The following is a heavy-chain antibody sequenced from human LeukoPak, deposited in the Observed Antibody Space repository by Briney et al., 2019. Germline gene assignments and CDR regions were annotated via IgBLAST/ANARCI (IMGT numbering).Heavy chain of an antibody. J-gene: IGHJ4*02. CDR2: IKEDGSEK. CDR1: GFTFNNYW. CDR3: AGLQKRDSREY. V-gene: IGHV3-7*02. D-gene: IGHD5-24*01. Sequence: GGSLRLSCAASGFTFNNYWISWVRQAPGKGLEWVANIKEDGSEKYHVDSVKGRFTVSRDNAKNSLYLQMNSLRAEDKAVYYCAGLQKRDSREYWGQGTLVTVSS.